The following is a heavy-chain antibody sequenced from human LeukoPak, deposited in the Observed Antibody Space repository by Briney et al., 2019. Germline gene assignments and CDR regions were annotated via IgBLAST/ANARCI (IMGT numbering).Heavy chain of an antibody. D-gene: IGHD2-21*02. CDR3: ASSPWGDYYFDS. Sequence: PSETLSLTCTVSGGSISSSSHYWGWIRQPPGKGLEWVGSIYFSGSTYYNASLKTRVTVFVDTSRNQFSLRLTSVTAADTAVYYCASSPWGDYYFDSWGQGTLVSVSS. V-gene: IGHV4-39*01. J-gene: IGHJ4*02. CDR1: GGSISSSSHY. CDR2: IYFSGST.